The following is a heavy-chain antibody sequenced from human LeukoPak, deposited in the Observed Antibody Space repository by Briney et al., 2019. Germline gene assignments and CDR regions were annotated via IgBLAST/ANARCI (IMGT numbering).Heavy chain of an antibody. CDR3: ARNSVYYYGSGSALAYSYYGMDV. V-gene: IGHV4-30-2*02. J-gene: IGHJ6*04. D-gene: IGHD3-10*01. CDR2: IYHSGST. Sequence: PSQTLSLTCAVSGGSISSGGYSWSWIRQPPGKGLEWIGYIYHSGSTYYNPSLKSRVTISVDTSKNQFSLKLSSVTAADTAVYYCARNSVYYYGSGSALAYSYYGMDVWGKGTTVTVSS. CDR1: GGSISSGGYS.